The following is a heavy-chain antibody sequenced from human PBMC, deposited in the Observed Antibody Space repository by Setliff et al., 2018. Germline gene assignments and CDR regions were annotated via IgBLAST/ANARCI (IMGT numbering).Heavy chain of an antibody. V-gene: IGHV4-59*01. J-gene: IGHJ5*02. CDR1: GGFTSGFY. Sequence: PSETLSLTCTISGGFTSGFYWSWIRQAPGKGLEWIGYVDHSGSTNFSPSLKSRGTISVDTSKTQVSLTLTSVTAADTAVYYCARDYQGGWFDPWGPGTLVTVSS. CDR3: ARDYQGGWFDP. CDR2: VDHSGST. D-gene: IGHD3-16*01.